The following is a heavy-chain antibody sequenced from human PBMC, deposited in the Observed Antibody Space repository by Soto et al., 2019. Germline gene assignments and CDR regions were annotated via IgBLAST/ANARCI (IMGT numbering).Heavy chain of an antibody. V-gene: IGHV4-31*03. CDR1: GGSISSCGYY. Sequence: SETLSLTCTVSGGSISSCGYYWSWIRQHPGKGLEWIGYIYYSGSTYYNPSLKSRVTISVDTSKNQFSLKLSSVTAADTAVYYCARTWRYYYDSSGYYRAGIFYYWGQGTLVTVSS. CDR2: IYYSGST. CDR3: ARTWRYYYDSSGYYRAGIFYY. D-gene: IGHD3-22*01. J-gene: IGHJ4*02.